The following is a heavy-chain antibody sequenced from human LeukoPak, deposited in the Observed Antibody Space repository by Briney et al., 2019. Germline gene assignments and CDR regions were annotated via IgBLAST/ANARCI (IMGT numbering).Heavy chain of an antibody. Sequence: KPSETLSLTCAVYGGSFSGYYWSWIRQPLGKGLEWIGEINHSGSTNYNPSLKSRVTISVDTSKNQFSLKLSSVTAADTAVYYCARALRNWNPRPFDYWGQGTLVTVSS. CDR3: ARALRNWNPRPFDY. CDR2: INHSGST. CDR1: GGSFSGYY. D-gene: IGHD1-1*01. J-gene: IGHJ4*02. V-gene: IGHV4-34*01.